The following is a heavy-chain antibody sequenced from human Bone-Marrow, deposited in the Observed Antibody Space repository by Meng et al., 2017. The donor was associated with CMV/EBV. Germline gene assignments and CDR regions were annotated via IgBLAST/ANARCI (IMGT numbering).Heavy chain of an antibody. CDR3: ARSPPPIFTVTTIYYYYGMDV. D-gene: IGHD4-17*01. CDR2: INPKSGVT. J-gene: IGHJ6*04. V-gene: IGHV1-2*02. Sequence: ASVKVSCKASGYSFSENYIHWVRQAPGQGLEWMGCINPKSGVTYYSQKFQGRVTMTGDTTIITAYMDLSRLRSDDTAVYYCARSPPPIFTVTTIYYYYGMDVWGEATTATSSS. CDR1: GYSFSENY.